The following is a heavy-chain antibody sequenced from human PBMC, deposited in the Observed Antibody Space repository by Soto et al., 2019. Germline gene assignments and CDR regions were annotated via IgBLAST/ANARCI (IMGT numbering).Heavy chain of an antibody. V-gene: IGHV3-33*01. CDR1: GFTFSSYG. D-gene: IGHD3-22*01. CDR3: ARDSSGSSHPRDD. J-gene: IGHJ4*02. CDR2: IWYDGSNK. Sequence: QVQLVESGGGVVQPGRSLRLSCAASGFTFSSYGMHWVRQAPGKGLEWVAVIWYDGSNKYYADSVKGRFTISRDNSKNTLYLQMNSLRAEDTAVYYCARDSSGSSHPRDDWGQGTLVTVSS.